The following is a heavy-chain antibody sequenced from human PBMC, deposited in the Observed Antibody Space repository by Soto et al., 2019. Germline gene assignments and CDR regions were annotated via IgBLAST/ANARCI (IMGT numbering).Heavy chain of an antibody. D-gene: IGHD4-4*01. CDR2: ISYDEDNK. Sequence: TGGSLSLSCAASGFTFSSYGLHWVRQAPDMGLEWVALISYDEDNKYYADSVNGRFTISRDNSKNTLYLQMTSLRAEDTAVYYCAKDMTTVTPGYYYYYHGVDVWGQGTTVTVSS. V-gene: IGHV3-30*18. CDR3: AKDMTTVTPGYYYYYHGVDV. CDR1: GFTFSSYG. J-gene: IGHJ6*02.